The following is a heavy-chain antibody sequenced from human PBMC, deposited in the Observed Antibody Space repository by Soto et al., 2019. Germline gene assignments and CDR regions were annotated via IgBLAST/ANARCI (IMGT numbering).Heavy chain of an antibody. V-gene: IGHV4-59*01. CDR2: IYYSGST. CDR1: GGSISSYY. CDR3: ARIGYYDSSPHFDY. Sequence: QVQLQESGPGLVKPSETLSLTCTVSGGSISSYYWSWIRQPPGKGLEWIGYIYYSGSTNYNPSLISRVTISVDTSKNQFSLKLSSVTAADTAVYYCARIGYYDSSPHFDYWGQGTLVTVSS. D-gene: IGHD3-22*01. J-gene: IGHJ4*02.